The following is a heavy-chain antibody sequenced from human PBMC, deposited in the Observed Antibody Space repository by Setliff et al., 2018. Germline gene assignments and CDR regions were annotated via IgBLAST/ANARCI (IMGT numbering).Heavy chain of an antibody. CDR2: IIPIFGTT. D-gene: IGHD4-17*01. V-gene: IGHV1-69*13. CDR3: ARDFLGIHIDHGNALDDY. CDR1: GGTFNTYA. J-gene: IGHJ4*02. Sequence: GASVKVSCKASGGTFNTYAISWVRQAPGQGLEWIGGIIPIFGTTNYAQKFQGRVTITADESTSTAYMELSSLRSEDTAVYYCARDFLGIHIDHGNALDDYWGQGTLVTVSS.